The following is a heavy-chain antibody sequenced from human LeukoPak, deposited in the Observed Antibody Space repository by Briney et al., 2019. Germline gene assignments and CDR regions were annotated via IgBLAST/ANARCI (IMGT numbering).Heavy chain of an antibody. J-gene: IGHJ4*02. D-gene: IGHD3-16*01. CDR3: ARGGSPRDLHFDY. V-gene: IGHV4-59*01. CDR1: GGSISSYY. Sequence: PSETLSLTCTVSGGSISSYYWCWIRQPPGKGLEWIGYIYYSGSTNYNPSLKSRVTISVDTSKNQFSLKLSSVTAADTAVYYCARGGSPRDLHFDYWGQGALVTVSS. CDR2: IYYSGST.